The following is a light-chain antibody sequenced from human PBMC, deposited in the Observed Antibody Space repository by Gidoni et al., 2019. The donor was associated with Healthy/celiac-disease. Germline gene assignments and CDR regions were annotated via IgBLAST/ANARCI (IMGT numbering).Light chain of an antibody. CDR1: QSVLYRSNNRNY. J-gene: IGKJ2*01. CDR2: WAS. V-gene: IGKV4-1*01. Sequence: DIVMTQSPDSLAVSLGERATINCKSSQSVLYRSNNRNYLAWYQQKPGQPPKLLVYWASTRESGVPDRFSGSGSGTDFTLTISSLHAEDVAVYYCQQYYSTPHTFGQGTKLEIK. CDR3: QQYYSTPHT.